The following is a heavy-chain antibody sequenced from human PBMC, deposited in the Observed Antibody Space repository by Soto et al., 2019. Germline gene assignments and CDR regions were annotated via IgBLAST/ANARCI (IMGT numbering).Heavy chain of an antibody. CDR2: ISAYNGNT. J-gene: IGHJ5*02. CDR1: GYTFTSYG. CDR3: AFDGVGPQPPKWLHP. D-gene: IGHD3-3*01. V-gene: IGHV1-18*01. Sequence: GSSVKVSCKASGYTFTSYGISWVRQAPGQGLEWMGWISAYNGNTNYAQKLQGRVTMTTDTSTSTAYMELRSLRSDDTAVYYCAFDGVGPQPPKWLHPRDQRPFVTLSS.